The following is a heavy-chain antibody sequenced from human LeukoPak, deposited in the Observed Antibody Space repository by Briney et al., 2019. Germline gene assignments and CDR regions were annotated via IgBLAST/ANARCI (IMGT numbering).Heavy chain of an antibody. J-gene: IGHJ4*01. CDR1: GYTFTSYG. D-gene: IGHD3-22*01. V-gene: IGHV1-18*01. CDR2: ISAYNGNT. CDR3: AIDRYYDSSYYFDY. Sequence: GASVKVSCKASGYTFTSYGISWVRQAPGQGLEWMGWISAYNGNTNYAQKLQGRVTMTTETSTSTAYMELRSLRSDGTAVYYCAIDRYYDSSYYFDYWGHGTLVTVSS.